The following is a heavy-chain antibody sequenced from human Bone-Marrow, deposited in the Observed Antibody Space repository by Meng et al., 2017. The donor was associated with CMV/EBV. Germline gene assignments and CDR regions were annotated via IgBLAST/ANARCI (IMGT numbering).Heavy chain of an antibody. D-gene: IGHD1-26*01. CDR2: IRTKGFGGTA. CDR1: GFTFGDYA. CDR3: TRGLTEGATDY. V-gene: IGHV3-49*04. Sequence: GESLKISCTASGFTFGDYAVSWVRQAPGKGLEWVGFIRTKGFGGTAAYAASVKGRFTISRDDSKTIAYLQLNSLKIDDTAVYYCTRGLTEGATDYWGQGTLVTVSS. J-gene: IGHJ4*02.